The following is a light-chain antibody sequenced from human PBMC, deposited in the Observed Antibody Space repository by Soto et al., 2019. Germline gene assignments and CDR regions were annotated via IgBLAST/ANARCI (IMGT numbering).Light chain of an antibody. Sequence: QPVLTQSPSASGTPGQRVTIACSGSRSNIGRNIVYWYQHVPGTAPRLLLQRNNERPSGGPDRFSGSKAGTSGSLASSGLRSDDEATDYCAAWDDTLDAQVFGGGTQLTVL. V-gene: IGLV1-47*01. CDR1: RSNIGRNI. J-gene: IGLJ3*02. CDR2: RNN. CDR3: AAWDDTLDAQV.